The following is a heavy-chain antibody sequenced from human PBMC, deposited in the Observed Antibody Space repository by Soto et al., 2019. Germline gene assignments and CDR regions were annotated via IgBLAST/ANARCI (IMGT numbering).Heavy chain of an antibody. CDR2: TYYRTKWYN. Sequence: TQTRPMTGGVAGVSVYRGSDRCNRNKKFQSRGLEWLGRTYYRTKWYNDYAVSVKSRITINSDTSKNQSSLLLDSVTPEDTAMYYCASVVGTSWLDTWGQGTLVTVSS. CDR3: ASVVGTSWLDT. V-gene: IGHV6-1*01. CDR1: GVSVYRGSDR. D-gene: IGHD2-2*01. J-gene: IGHJ5*02.